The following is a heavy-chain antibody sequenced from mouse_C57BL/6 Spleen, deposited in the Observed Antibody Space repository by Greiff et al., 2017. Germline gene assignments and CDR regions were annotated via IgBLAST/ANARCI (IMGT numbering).Heavy chain of an antibody. Sequence: VQLQQSGPELVKPGASVKMSCKASGYTFTDYNMHWVKQSHGKSLEWIGYINPNNGGTSYNQKFKGKATLTVNKSSSTAYMELRSLTSEYSAVYYCARSYDGYYPWFAYWGQGTLVTVSA. CDR2: INPNNGGT. CDR1: GYTFTDYN. CDR3: ARSYDGYYPWFAY. D-gene: IGHD2-3*01. V-gene: IGHV1-22*01. J-gene: IGHJ3*01.